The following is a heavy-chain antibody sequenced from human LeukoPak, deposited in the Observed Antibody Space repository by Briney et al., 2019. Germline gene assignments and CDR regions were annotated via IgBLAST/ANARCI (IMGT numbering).Heavy chain of an antibody. Sequence: QPGGSLRLSCAASGFTFSNYAMRWVRQAPGKGLEWVSYISSSGSTIYYADSVKGRFTISRDNAKNSLYLQMNSLRAEDTAVYYCAELGITMIGGVWGKGTTVTISS. V-gene: IGHV3-48*03. J-gene: IGHJ6*04. D-gene: IGHD3-10*02. CDR3: AELGITMIGGV. CDR2: ISSSGSTI. CDR1: GFTFSNYA.